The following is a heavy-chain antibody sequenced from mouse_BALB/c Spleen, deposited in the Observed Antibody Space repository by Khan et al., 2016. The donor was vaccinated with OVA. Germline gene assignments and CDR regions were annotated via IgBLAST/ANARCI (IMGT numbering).Heavy chain of an antibody. CDR1: GYTLTNYG. CDR3: SRSNVNYWFAY. V-gene: IGHV9-3-1*01. J-gene: IGHJ3*01. D-gene: IGHD1-3*01. CDR2: INTYTGEA. Sequence: QIQLVQSGPELKKPGETVKISCKASGYTLTNYGMNWVKQAPGKGLKWMGWINTYTGEATYADDFKGRFAFSLETSASTAYLQINNLKNEDTATXFGSRSNVNYWFAYWGQGTLVTVSA.